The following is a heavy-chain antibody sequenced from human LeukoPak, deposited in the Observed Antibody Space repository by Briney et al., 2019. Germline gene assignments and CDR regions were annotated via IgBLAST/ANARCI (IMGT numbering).Heavy chain of an antibody. J-gene: IGHJ4*02. V-gene: IGHV4-4*07. D-gene: IGHD3-22*01. CDR1: GDSISSYY. CDR2: IYGSGST. CDR3: ARGYYDSGGYYTEFAN. Sequence: SETLSLTCTVSGDSISSYYWSWLRQPAGKGLEWIGRIYGSGSTDYNPSLRSRITMSGDASRNKFSLKVTSVTAADTAVYFCARGYYDSGGYYTEFANWGQGTLVTVSS.